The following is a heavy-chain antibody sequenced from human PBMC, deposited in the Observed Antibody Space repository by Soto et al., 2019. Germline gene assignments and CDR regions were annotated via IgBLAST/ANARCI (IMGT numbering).Heavy chain of an antibody. CDR3: AAAAAGDGYLKSKPLLSGLV. CDR2: FDPEDGET. Sequence: RASVKVSCKVSGYTLTELSMHWVRQAPGKGLEWMGGFDPEDGETIYAQKFQGRVTMTEDTSTDTAYMELSSLRSEDTAVYYCAAAAAGDGYLKSKPLLSGLVWGQGTMVTVSS. V-gene: IGHV1-24*01. D-gene: IGHD5-12*01. J-gene: IGHJ3*01. CDR1: GYTLTELS.